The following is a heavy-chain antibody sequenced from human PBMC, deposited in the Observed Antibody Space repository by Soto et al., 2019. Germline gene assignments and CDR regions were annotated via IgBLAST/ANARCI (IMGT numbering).Heavy chain of an antibody. Sequence: PGGSLRLSCAASGFTFGAYVMHWVRQAPGKGLEWVAHISYDGNNKYYADSVKGRFTISRDNSKNTLYLQMNSLRAEDTAVYYCAKNPGYYYDSTGYHFDYWGQGTLVTV. CDR1: GFTFGAYV. J-gene: IGHJ4*02. D-gene: IGHD3-22*01. V-gene: IGHV3-30-3*01. CDR2: ISYDGNNK. CDR3: AKNPGYYYDSTGYHFDY.